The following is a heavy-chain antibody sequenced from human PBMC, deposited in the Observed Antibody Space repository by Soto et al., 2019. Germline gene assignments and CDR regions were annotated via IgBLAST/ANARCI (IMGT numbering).Heavy chain of an antibody. V-gene: IGHV4-59*01. J-gene: IGHJ5*02. CDR3: ARGVAGPLHWFDP. Sequence: PSGTLSLTCTVSGGSISNYYWTWIRQPPGKGLQWIGYIYYSGTTNYNPSLKSRVTISVDTSKNQFSLKLSSVTAADTAVYYCARGVAGPLHWFDPWGQGTLVTVSS. CDR1: GGSISNYY. D-gene: IGHD6-19*01. CDR2: IYYSGTT.